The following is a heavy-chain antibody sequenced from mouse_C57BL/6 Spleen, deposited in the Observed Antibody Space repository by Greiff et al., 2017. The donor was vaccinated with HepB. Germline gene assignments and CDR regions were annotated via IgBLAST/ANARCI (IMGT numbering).Heavy chain of an antibody. CDR3: ARSFYDGDAMDY. V-gene: IGHV1-80*01. J-gene: IGHJ4*01. Sequence: VQLQQSGAELVKPGASVKISCKASGYAFSSYWMNWVKQRPGKGLEWIGQIYPGDGDTNYNGKFKGKATLTADKSSSTAYMQLSSLTSEDSAVYFCARSFYDGDAMDYWGQGTSVTVSS. D-gene: IGHD2-3*01. CDR1: GYAFSSYW. CDR2: IYPGDGDT.